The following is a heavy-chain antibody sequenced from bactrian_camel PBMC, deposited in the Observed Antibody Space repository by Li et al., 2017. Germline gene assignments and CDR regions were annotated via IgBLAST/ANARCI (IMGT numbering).Heavy chain of an antibody. J-gene: IGHJ4*01. CDR3: ALDFIDSFSGSGSCNGKLQYSQYRR. V-gene: IGHV3S53*01. Sequence: HVQLVESGGGSVQSGGSLRLSCAASRHPSSRWCVAWFRQASGKERERVAGVGTDGITTYADSVQGRFTISQDRSTVYLQMNDLKPEDTAMYYCALDFIDSFSGSGSCNGKLQYSQYRRWGQGTQVTVS. CDR2: VGTDGIT. D-gene: IGHD2*01. CDR1: RHPSSRWC.